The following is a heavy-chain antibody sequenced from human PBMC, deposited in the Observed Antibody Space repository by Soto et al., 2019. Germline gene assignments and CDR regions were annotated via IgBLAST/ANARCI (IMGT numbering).Heavy chain of an antibody. Sequence: QVQLVQSGAEVKKPGASVKISCKASGYTFTSFYMHWVRQAPGQGLEWMGIINPSGTTTDNAQKFQGRVTMTRDTSTRTYYMELSSLTSEDTAVYYCAKPQIARHYYYGMEVWGQGTAVTVSS. V-gene: IGHV1-46*01. CDR2: INPSGTTT. CDR3: AKPQIARHYYYGMEV. CDR1: GYTFTSFY. J-gene: IGHJ6*02.